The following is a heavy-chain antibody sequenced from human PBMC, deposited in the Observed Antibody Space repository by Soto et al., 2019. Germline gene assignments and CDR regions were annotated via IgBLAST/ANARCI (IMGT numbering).Heavy chain of an antibody. CDR2: IYYSGST. CDR1: GCAISSSSYY. Sequence: SDTLSLTCTVSGCAISSSSYYWGWIRQPPGKGLEWIGSIYYSGSTYYNPSLKSRVTISVDTSKNQFSLKLSSVTAADTAVYYCARLKAGATVNWFDPWGQG. CDR3: ARLKAGATVNWFDP. V-gene: IGHV4-39*01. J-gene: IGHJ5*02. D-gene: IGHD1-26*01.